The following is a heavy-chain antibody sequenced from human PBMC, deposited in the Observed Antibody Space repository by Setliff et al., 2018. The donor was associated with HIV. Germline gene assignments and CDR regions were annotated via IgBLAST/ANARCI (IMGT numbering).Heavy chain of an antibody. CDR2: INDSGRT. V-gene: IGHV4-34*01. CDR1: GGSFSGYY. J-gene: IGHJ5*02. D-gene: IGHD2-2*01. Sequence: SETLSLTCAVYGGSFSGYYWSWIRQPPGKELEWIGEINDSGRTNYNPSLKSRVTISVDTSKNQFSLKLSSVTAADTAVYYCARVIVVVPAAPIYEGGNWFDPWGQGTLVTVSS. CDR3: ARVIVVVPAAPIYEGGNWFDP.